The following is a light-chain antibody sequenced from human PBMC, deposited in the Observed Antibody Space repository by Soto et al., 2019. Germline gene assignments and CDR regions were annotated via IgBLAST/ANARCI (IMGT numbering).Light chain of an antibody. CDR1: QSISNW. V-gene: IGKV1-5*01. J-gene: IGKJ1*01. CDR2: DAS. Sequence: DIQMTQSPSTLSASVGDRVIITCRASQSISNWLAWYQQKPGTAPKLLIFDASSLQSGVPSRFSGSGSGTEFILTIGSLQPDDFATYYCQQYNSYSPTFGQGTKVDIK. CDR3: QQYNSYSPT.